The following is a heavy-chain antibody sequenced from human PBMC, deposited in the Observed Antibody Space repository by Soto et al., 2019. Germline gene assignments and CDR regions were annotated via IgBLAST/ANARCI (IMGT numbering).Heavy chain of an antibody. Sequence: PSETLSLTCTVSGGSVSSGSYYWSWIRQPPGKGLEWIGYIYYSGSTNYNPSLKSRVTISVDTSKNQFSLKLSSVTAADTAVYYCARDGGGLSTGTNWFDPWGQGTLVTVSS. CDR2: IYYSGST. D-gene: IGHD3-10*01. CDR3: ARDGGGLSTGTNWFDP. CDR1: GGSVSSGSYY. V-gene: IGHV4-61*01. J-gene: IGHJ5*02.